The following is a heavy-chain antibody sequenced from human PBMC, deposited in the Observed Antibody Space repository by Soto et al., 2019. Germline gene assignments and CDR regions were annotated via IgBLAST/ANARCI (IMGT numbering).Heavy chain of an antibody. CDR2: IIPLFGTT. J-gene: IGHJ6*02. V-gene: IGHV1-69*01. CDR3: AAELGFGKLSVV. CDR1: GDTFKNCV. Sequence: QVQVVQSGVEVRRPGSSVKVSCKASGDTFKNCVISWVRQAPGQGLEWMGGIIPLFGTTDFAQRFQGRLTITPDESTTTAYMDLSRLRSEATATYYCAAELGFGKLSVVWGQGTTVIFSS. D-gene: IGHD3-10*01.